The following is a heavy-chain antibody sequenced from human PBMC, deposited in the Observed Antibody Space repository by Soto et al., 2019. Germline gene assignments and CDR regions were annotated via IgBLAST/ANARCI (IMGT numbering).Heavy chain of an antibody. V-gene: IGHV5-51*01. J-gene: IGHJ6*03. CDR2: IYPGDSDT. Sequence: PGESLKISCKGSGYSFTSYWIGWVRQMPGKGLEWMGIIYPGDSDTRYSPSFLGEVTISADKYLSTAYLELSSLISYDTAVYYCSRSCSSTSCYVSTATYYYYMDVWGKGTTVTVSS. D-gene: IGHD2-2*01. CDR3: SRSCSSTSCYVSTATYYYYMDV. CDR1: GYSFTSYW.